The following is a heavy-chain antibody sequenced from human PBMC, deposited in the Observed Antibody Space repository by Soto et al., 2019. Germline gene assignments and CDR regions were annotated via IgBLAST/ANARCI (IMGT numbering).Heavy chain of an antibody. CDR1: GYTFAASF. D-gene: IGHD4-17*01. CDR2: INPTSGAT. J-gene: IGHJ4*02. V-gene: IGHV1-2*02. Sequence: QVQLVQSGAEVKKPGASVKVSCKTSGYTFAASFIHWIRQAPGQGLEWMGWINPTSGATVSAQKFQDRVTMTRDTSISTAYMELRGLKSDDTAVYYCTSDPDYGDYWGYFFDYWGQGTPVSVSS. CDR3: TSDPDYGDYWGYFFDY.